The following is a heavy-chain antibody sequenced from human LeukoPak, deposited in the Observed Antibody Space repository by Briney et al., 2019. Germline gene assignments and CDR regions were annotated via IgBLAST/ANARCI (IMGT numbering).Heavy chain of an antibody. CDR3: ARGRVEGYDFWSGYSHRGYYYMDV. D-gene: IGHD3-3*01. Sequence: SETLSLTCAVYGGSFSGYYWSWIRQPPGKGLEWIGEINHSGSTNYNPSLKSRVTISVDTSKNQFSLKLSSVTAADTAVYYCARGRVEGYDFWSGYSHRGYYYMDVWVKGTTVTVSS. V-gene: IGHV4-34*01. CDR1: GGSFSGYY. J-gene: IGHJ6*03. CDR2: INHSGST.